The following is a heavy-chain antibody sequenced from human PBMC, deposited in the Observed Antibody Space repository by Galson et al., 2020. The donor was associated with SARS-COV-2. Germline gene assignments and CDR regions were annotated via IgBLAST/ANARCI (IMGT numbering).Heavy chain of an antibody. CDR3: AKRHPLAGSDAFEI. CDR1: GFTFSSYG. Sequence: QAGGSLRLSCAASGFTFSSYGMHWVRQAPGKGLEWVAVISYNGTKKNFAEPVKGRFTGSRDNSKNMLYLQMNSLRAEDTAVYYCAKRHPLAGSDAFEIWGQGTMVTVSS. J-gene: IGHJ3*02. D-gene: IGHD6-19*01. V-gene: IGHV3-30*18. CDR2: ISYNGTKK.